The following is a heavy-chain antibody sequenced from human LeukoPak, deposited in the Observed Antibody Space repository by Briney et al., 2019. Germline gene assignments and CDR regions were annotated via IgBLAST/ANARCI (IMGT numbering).Heavy chain of an antibody. CDR2: INPNSGGT. CDR1: GYTFTDFY. Sequence: ASVKVSFKASGYTFTDFYIHWVRQAPGQGLEWMGWINPNSGGTNYAQKFQGRVTMTRDTSISTAYLDLSSLRSDDTAVYYCARGSAVVGGGGPLFDYWGQGTLVAVSS. V-gene: IGHV1-2*02. D-gene: IGHD4-23*01. J-gene: IGHJ4*02. CDR3: ARGSAVVGGGGPLFDY.